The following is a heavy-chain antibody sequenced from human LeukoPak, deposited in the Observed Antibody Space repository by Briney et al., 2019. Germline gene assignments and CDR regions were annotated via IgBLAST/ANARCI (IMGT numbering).Heavy chain of an antibody. Sequence: SVKVSCKASGGTFSSYAISWVRQAPGQGLEWMGGIIPIFGTANCAQKFQGRVTITADESTSTAYMELSSLRSEDTAVYYCAREENYYGSGFDPWGQGTLVTVSS. CDR2: IIPIFGTA. D-gene: IGHD3-10*01. V-gene: IGHV1-69*13. J-gene: IGHJ5*02. CDR1: GGTFSSYA. CDR3: AREENYYGSGFDP.